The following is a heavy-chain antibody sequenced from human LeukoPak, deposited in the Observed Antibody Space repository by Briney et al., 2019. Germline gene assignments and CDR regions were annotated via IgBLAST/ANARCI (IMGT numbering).Heavy chain of an antibody. Sequence: SETLSLTCTVSGGSISSGGYSWSWIRQHPGKGLEWIGYIYYSGSTYYNPSLKSRVTISVDTSKNQFSLKLSSVTAADTAVYYCARGRGLDGDPGDYYYYYGMDVWGQGTTVTVSS. J-gene: IGHJ6*02. CDR1: GGSISSGGYS. CDR2: IYYSGST. CDR3: ARGRGLDGDPGDYYYYYGMDV. D-gene: IGHD4-17*01. V-gene: IGHV4-31*03.